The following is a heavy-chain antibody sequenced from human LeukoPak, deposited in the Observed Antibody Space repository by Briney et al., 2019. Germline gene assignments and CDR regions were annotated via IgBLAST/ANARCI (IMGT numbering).Heavy chain of an antibody. CDR3: ARDGSGSYSH. D-gene: IGHD3-10*01. Sequence: ASVKVSCKASGYTFTAYYVHWVRQATGQGLEWMGWMNPNSGNTGYAQKFQGRVTMTRNTSISTAYMELSSLRSEDTAVYYCARDGSGSYSHWGQGTLVTVSS. V-gene: IGHV1-8*02. CDR1: GYTFTAYY. CDR2: MNPNSGNT. J-gene: IGHJ4*02.